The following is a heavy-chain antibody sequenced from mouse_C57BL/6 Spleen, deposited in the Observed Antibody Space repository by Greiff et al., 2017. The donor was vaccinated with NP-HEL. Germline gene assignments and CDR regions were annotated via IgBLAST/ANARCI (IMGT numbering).Heavy chain of an antibody. Sequence: VKLQESGAELPRPGASVKMSCKASGYTFTSYTMHWVKQRPGQGLEWIGYINPSSGYTKYNQKFKDKATLTADKSSSTAYMQLSSLTSEDSAVYYGAKGGTTVPDYYFDYWGKGTTLTVSS. CDR3: AKGGTTVPDYYFDY. V-gene: IGHV1-4*01. J-gene: IGHJ2*01. CDR2: INPSSGYT. CDR1: GYTFTSYT. D-gene: IGHD1-1*01.